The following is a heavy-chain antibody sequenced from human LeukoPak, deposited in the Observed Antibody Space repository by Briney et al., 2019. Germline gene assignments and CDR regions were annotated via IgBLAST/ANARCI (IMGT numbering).Heavy chain of an antibody. CDR2: ISDDGTHT. D-gene: IGHD3-9*01. CDR3: TRVFATGPSFDY. V-gene: IGHV3-74*01. Sequence: GGSLRLSCAASGFTFSSFWMHWVRQSPGKGPEWVSRISDDGTHTGYADSVKGRFTISRDNAKNTLYLQMNSLRADDTAVYYCTRVFATGPSFDYWGQGTLVTVSS. J-gene: IGHJ4*02. CDR1: GFTFSSFW.